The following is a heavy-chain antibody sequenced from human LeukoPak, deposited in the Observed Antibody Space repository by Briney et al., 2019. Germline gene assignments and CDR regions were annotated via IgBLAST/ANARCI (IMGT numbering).Heavy chain of an antibody. CDR1: GGSISSSSYY. J-gene: IGHJ4*02. CDR3: ARDYWQQLVREFDY. CDR2: IYYSGST. V-gene: IGHV4-39*07. D-gene: IGHD6-13*01. Sequence: SETLSLTCTVSGGSISSSSYYWGWIRQPPGKGLEWIGSIYYSGSTYYNPSLKSRVTISVDTSKNQFSLKLSSVTAADTAVCYCARDYWQQLVREFDYWGQGTLVTVSS.